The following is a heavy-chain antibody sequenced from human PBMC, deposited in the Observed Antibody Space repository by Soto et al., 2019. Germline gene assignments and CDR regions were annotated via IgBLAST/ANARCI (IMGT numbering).Heavy chain of an antibody. CDR3: ASVGSSINFDS. J-gene: IGHJ4*02. V-gene: IGHV3-74*01. D-gene: IGHD6-13*01. Sequence: EVQLVESGGGLVQPGGSLRLSCAASGFTFRSYWMQWIREAPGKGLVWVSWINSDGSSTSYADSVKGRFTISRDNAKNTLYLQMNSLSAEDTASYFCASVGSSINFDSWGQCYLVTVSS. CDR2: INSDGSST. CDR1: GFTFRSYW.